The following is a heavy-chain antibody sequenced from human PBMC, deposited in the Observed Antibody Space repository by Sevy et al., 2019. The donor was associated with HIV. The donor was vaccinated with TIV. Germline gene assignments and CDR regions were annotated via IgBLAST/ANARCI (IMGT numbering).Heavy chain of an antibody. D-gene: IGHD3-3*01. CDR1: GFSFSISG. CDR3: AKDRGNDDVWSDHMGGYFDY. Sequence: GGSLRLSCAASGFSFSISGMHWVRQTPGRGLEWVAIISYDGSTTYYADSLKGRFTISRDNSKNRVYLRMHSLRVEDTAIYYFAKDRGNDDVWSDHMGGYFDYWGQGTLVTVSS. J-gene: IGHJ4*02. CDR2: ISYDGSTT. V-gene: IGHV3-30*18.